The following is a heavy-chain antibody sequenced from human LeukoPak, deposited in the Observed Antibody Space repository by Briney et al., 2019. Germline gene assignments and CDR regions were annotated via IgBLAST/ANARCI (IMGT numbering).Heavy chain of an antibody. V-gene: IGHV3-9*01. D-gene: IGHD1-26*01. Sequence: GGSLRLSCAASGFTFDDYAVHWVRQAPGKGLEWVSGISWNSGSIGYADSVKGRFTISRDNAKNSLYLQMNSLRAEDTALYYCAKDLYSGSYAEDAFDIWGQGTMVTVSS. CDR1: GFTFDDYA. CDR2: ISWNSGSI. CDR3: AKDLYSGSYAEDAFDI. J-gene: IGHJ3*02.